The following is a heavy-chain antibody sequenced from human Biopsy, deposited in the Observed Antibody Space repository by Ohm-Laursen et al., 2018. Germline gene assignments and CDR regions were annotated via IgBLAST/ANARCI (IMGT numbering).Heavy chain of an antibody. V-gene: IGHV3-53*01. D-gene: IGHD1-14*01. CDR3: AREKGGEPYYFDY. CDR1: GFSVSDNY. CDR2: IYSDGRT. Sequence: SLRLSCAASGFSVSDNYMSWVRQAPGKGLEWVSVIYSDGRTYYADSVKGRVTISSDNSKNALYLQMSSLRAEDTAVYNCAREKGGEPYYFDYWGQGTLVTISS. J-gene: IGHJ4*02.